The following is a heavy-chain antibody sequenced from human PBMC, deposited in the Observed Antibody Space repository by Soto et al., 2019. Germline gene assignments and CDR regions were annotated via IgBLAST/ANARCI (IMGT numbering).Heavy chain of an antibody. CDR2: ISPNSRDT. CDR1: GFTFSDPY. Sequence: GGSLRLSCVASGFTFSDPYMNWIRQAPGKGLEWLSYISPNSRDTNYADSVKGRFTISRDNTQNSLYLQMNSLTVEDTAVYYCVKHARVAASWGRGTLVTVSS. CDR3: VKHARVAAS. J-gene: IGHJ5*02. V-gene: IGHV3-11*06. D-gene: IGHD2-15*01.